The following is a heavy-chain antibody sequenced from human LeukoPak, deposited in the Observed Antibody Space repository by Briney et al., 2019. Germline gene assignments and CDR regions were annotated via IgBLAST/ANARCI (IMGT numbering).Heavy chain of an antibody. CDR3: ARDRNSSAAAGTPLGY. CDR1: GHTFTRYG. CDR2: ISAYNGNT. Sequence: ASVKVSCKASGHTFTRYGISWVRQAPGQGLEWMGWISAYNGNTNYAQKLQGRVTMTTDTSTSTAYMELRSLRSDDTAVYYCARDRNSSAAAGTPLGYWGQGTLVTVSS. J-gene: IGHJ4*02. D-gene: IGHD6-13*01. V-gene: IGHV1-18*01.